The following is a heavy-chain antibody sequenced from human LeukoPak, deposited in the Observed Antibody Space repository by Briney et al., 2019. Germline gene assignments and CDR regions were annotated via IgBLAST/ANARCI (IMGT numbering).Heavy chain of an antibody. D-gene: IGHD2-15*01. CDR3: ARDFYCRGGSCHDY. J-gene: IGHJ4*02. V-gene: IGHV4-4*02. CDR1: GGSISSSNW. CDR2: IYHSGST. Sequence: SGTLSLTCAVSGGSISSSNWWRWVRQPPGKGLEWIGEIYHSGSTNYNPSLKSRVTISVDKSKNQFSLKLSSVTAADTAVYYCARDFYCRGGSCHDYWGQGTLVTVSS.